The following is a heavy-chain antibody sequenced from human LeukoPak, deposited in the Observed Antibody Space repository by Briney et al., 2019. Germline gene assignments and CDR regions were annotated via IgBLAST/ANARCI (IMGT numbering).Heavy chain of an antibody. CDR3: ARVRGLLTVRDAFDI. Sequence: SETLSLTCTVSGGSISSSSYYWGWIRQPPGKGLEWIGSIYYSGSTYYNPSLKSRVTISVDTSKNQFSLKLSSVTAADTAVYYCARVRGLLTVRDAFDIWGQGTMVTVSS. V-gene: IGHV4-39*07. CDR2: IYYSGST. J-gene: IGHJ3*02. CDR1: GGSISSSSYY. D-gene: IGHD1-14*01.